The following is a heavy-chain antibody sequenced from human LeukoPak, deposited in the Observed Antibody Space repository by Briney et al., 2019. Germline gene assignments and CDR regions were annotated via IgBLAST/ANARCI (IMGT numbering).Heavy chain of an antibody. J-gene: IGHJ4*02. D-gene: IGHD5-18*01. CDR3: AKGDQLWLIDY. V-gene: IGHV3-9*01. Sequence: GGSLRLFCAASGFTFDDYAMHCVRQAPGKGLEWVSGISWNSGSIGYADSVKGRFTISRDNAKNSLYLQMNSLRAEDTALYYCAKGDQLWLIDYWGQGTLVTVSS. CDR1: GFTFDDYA. CDR2: ISWNSGSI.